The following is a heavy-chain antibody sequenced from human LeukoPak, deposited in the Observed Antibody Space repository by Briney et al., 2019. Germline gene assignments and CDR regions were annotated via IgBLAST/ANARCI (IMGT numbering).Heavy chain of an antibody. D-gene: IGHD3-16*01. J-gene: IGHJ4*02. V-gene: IGHV4-59*01. CDR1: GGSISSYY. CDR3: ARWGSITTARFDY. CDR2: IYYSGST. Sequence: SETLSLTCTVSGGSISSYYWSWIRQPPGKGLEWIGYIYYSGSTNYNPSLKSRVTISVDTSKNQFSLELSSVTAADRAVYYCARWGSITTARFDYWGQGTLVTVSS.